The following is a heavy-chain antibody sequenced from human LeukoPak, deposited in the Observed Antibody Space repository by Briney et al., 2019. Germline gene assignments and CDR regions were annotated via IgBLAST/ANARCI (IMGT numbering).Heavy chain of an antibody. CDR2: ISSSGSTI. V-gene: IGHV3-48*03. J-gene: IGHJ5*02. CDR3: ARDSLPYDYVWGSYRFFDP. Sequence: GGSLRLSCAASGFTFSSYEMNWVRQAPGKGLEWVSYISSSGSTIYYADSVKGRFTISRNNAKNSLYLQMNSLRAEDTAVYYCARDSLPYDYVWGSYRFFDPWGQGTLVTVSS. CDR1: GFTFSSYE. D-gene: IGHD3-16*02.